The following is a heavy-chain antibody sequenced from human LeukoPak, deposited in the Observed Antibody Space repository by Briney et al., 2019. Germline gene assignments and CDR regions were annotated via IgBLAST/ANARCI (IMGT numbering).Heavy chain of an antibody. CDR3: ARDVGPQLPIAEYLQH. V-gene: IGHV3-30-3*01. J-gene: IGHJ1*01. D-gene: IGHD2-2*01. Sequence: GGSLRLSCAASGFTFSSYAMHWVRQAPGKGLEWVAVISYDGSNKYYADSVKGRFTISRDNAKNSLYLQMNSLRAEDTAVYHCARDVGPQLPIAEYLQHWGQGTLVTVSS. CDR1: GFTFSSYA. CDR2: ISYDGSNK.